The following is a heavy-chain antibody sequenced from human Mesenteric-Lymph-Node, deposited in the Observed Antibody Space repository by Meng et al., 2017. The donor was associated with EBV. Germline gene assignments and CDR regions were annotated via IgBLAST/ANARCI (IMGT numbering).Heavy chain of an antibody. Sequence: QVQLWHAGAEVKKPGSSVKVSCKVSGGTLSSYGISWVQQAPGQGLEWMGGIIPKFGTVNYAQKFQGRITITADKSTSTAYMELSSLRSEDTALYYCARDLKGATGTEDYWGQGTLVTVSS. CDR2: IIPKFGTV. J-gene: IGHJ4*02. V-gene: IGHV1-69*06. CDR3: ARDLKGATGTEDY. D-gene: IGHD1/OR15-1a*01. CDR1: GGTLSSYG.